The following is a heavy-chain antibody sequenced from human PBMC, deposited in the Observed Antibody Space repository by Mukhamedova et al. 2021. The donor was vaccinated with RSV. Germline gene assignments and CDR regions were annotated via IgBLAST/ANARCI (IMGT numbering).Heavy chain of an antibody. CDR3: ARGEPRGSSYYGM. J-gene: IGHJ6*01. CDR1: TFSTYA. V-gene: IGHV3-30*09. D-gene: IGHD1-14*01. CDR2: ISFDGSNK. Sequence: TFSTYAMHWVRQARQAPGKGLEWVAVISFDGSNKYYADSVKGRFAISRDNSKNTLYLQMNSLRAEDTAVYYCARGEPRGSSYYGM.